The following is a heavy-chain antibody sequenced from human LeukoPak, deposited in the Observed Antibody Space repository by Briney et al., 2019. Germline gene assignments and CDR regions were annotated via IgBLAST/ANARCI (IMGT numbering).Heavy chain of an antibody. J-gene: IGHJ4*02. CDR2: IIPIFGTA. D-gene: IGHD2-15*01. CDR1: GGTFSSYA. CDR3: ARALGYCSGGSCYSLYY. Sequence: SVKVSCKASGGTFSSYAISWVRQAPGQGLEWMGGIIPIFGTANYAQKFQGRVTITADKSTSTAYMELSSLRSEDTAVYYCARALGYCSGGSCYSLYYWGQGTLVTVSS. V-gene: IGHV1-69*06.